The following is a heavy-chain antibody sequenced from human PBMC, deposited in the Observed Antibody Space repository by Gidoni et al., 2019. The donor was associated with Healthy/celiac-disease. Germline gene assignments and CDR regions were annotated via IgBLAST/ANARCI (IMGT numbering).Heavy chain of an antibody. CDR1: GCSISSGCYY. Sequence: QVQLQESGPGLVKPSQNLSLTCTVSGCSISSGCYYWSWIRQHPGKGLAWIGYIYYSGSTYYNPSLKSRVTISVDTSKNQFSLKLSSVTAADTAVYYCARDVHYYDSSGYYYNWFDPWGQGTLVTVSS. CDR3: ARDVHYYDSSGYYYNWFDP. V-gene: IGHV4-31*03. J-gene: IGHJ5*02. CDR2: IYYSGST. D-gene: IGHD3-22*01.